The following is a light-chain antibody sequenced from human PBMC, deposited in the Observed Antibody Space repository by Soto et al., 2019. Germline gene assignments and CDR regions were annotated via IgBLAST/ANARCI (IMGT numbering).Light chain of an antibody. Sequence: DIQMTQSPSSLAASVGARVTITCRASQSISTYFNWYQQKPGKAPKVLIFDASRLQSGVASRFSGSGSGTDFTLTISSLQPEDSATYYCQQSYSAPWTFGQGTKVQVK. V-gene: IGKV1-39*01. CDR3: QQSYSAPWT. CDR2: DAS. J-gene: IGKJ1*01. CDR1: QSISTY.